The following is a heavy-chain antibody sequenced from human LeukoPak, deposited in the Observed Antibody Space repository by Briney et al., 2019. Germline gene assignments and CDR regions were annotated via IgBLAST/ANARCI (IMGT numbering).Heavy chain of an antibody. CDR3: ATPLYGGVAAAGFDY. Sequence: GGSLRLSCAASGFTFSNAWMSWIRQAPGKGLEWVSFISSNGSTIYYADSVKGRFTISRDNAKNSLYLQMNSLRVEDTAVYYCATPLYGGVAAAGFDYWGQGTLVTVSS. CDR2: ISSNGSTI. CDR1: GFTFSNAW. J-gene: IGHJ4*02. D-gene: IGHD6-13*01. V-gene: IGHV3-11*01.